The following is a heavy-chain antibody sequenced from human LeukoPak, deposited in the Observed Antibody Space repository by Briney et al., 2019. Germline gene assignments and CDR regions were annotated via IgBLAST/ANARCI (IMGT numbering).Heavy chain of an antibody. D-gene: IGHD5-12*01. J-gene: IGHJ3*02. V-gene: IGHV6-1*01. Sequence: SQTLSPTCAISGDSVSTNTVTWNWIRQSPSRGLEWLGRTYYRSKWYNDYAVSVNSRITISADTSKNQFFVQLNSVTPEDTAVYYCAREGLLEGGYDDAFDIWGQGTMVTVSS. CDR3: AREGLLEGGYDDAFDI. CDR2: TYYRSKWYN. CDR1: GDSVSTNTVT.